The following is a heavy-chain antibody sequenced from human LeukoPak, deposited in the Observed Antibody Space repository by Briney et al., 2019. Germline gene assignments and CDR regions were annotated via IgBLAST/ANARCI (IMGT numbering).Heavy chain of an antibody. D-gene: IGHD3-22*01. CDR1: EGTFSSDA. V-gene: IGHV1-69*13. J-gene: IGHJ4*02. CDR3: ARSSRYYDSSGLQAYYFDY. CDR2: IIPIFGTA. Sequence: SVKISCKASEGTFSSDAISWVRQAPGQGLEWMGGIIPIFGTANYAQKSQGRVTITADESTSTAYMELSSLRSEDTAVYYCARSSRYYDSSGLQAYYFDYWGQGTLVTVSS.